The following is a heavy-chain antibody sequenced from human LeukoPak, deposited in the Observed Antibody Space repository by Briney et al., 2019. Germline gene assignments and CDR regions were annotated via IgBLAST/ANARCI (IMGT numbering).Heavy chain of an antibody. CDR3: ARVALLYYYYYMDV. D-gene: IGHD2/OR15-2a*01. Sequence: PSEALSLTCTVSGGSISSYYWSWIRQPPGKGLDWIGYIYYSGSTNYNPSLKSRVTISVDTSKNQFSLKLSSVTAADTAVYYCARVALLYYYYYMDVWGKGTTVTVSS. V-gene: IGHV4-59*01. CDR1: GGSISSYY. CDR2: IYYSGST. J-gene: IGHJ6*03.